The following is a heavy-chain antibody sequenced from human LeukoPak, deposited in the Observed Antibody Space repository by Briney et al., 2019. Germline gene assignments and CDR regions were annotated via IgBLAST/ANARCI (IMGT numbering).Heavy chain of an antibody. CDR3: ARDPHYYGSGSYRPFYYMDV. V-gene: IGHV4-59*01. D-gene: IGHD3-10*01. J-gene: IGHJ6*03. Sequence: SETLSLTCTVSGGSISSYYWSWIRQPPGKGLEWIGYIYYSGSTNYNPSLKSRVTISVDTSKNQFSLKLSSVTAADTAVYYCARDPHYYGSGSYRPFYYMDVWGKGTTVTVSS. CDR2: IYYSGST. CDR1: GGSISSYY.